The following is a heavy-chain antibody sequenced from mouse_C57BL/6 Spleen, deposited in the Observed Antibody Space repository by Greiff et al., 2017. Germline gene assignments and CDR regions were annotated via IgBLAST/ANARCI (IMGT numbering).Heavy chain of an antibody. CDR1: GYTFTSYW. D-gene: IGHD2-4*01. J-gene: IGHJ4*01. Sequence: QVQLQQPGAELVKPGASVKMSCKASGYTFTSYWITWVKQRPGQGLEWIGDIYPGSGSTNYNEKFKSKATLTVDTSSSTAYMQLSSLTSEDSAVYYGAREGLRRRSDYYAMDDWGQGTSVTVSS. CDR3: AREGLRRRSDYYAMDD. CDR2: IYPGSGST. V-gene: IGHV1-55*01.